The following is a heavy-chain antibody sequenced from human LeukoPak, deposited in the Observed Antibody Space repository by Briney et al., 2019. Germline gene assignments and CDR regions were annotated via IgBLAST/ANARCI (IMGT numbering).Heavy chain of an antibody. V-gene: IGHV3-66*01. Sequence: GGSLRLSCAASGFTVSSNYMSWVRQAPGKGLEWVSVIYSGGSTYYADSVKGRFTISRDNSKNTLYLQMNSLRAEDTAVYYRAKSPGGSVGMTDYWGQGTLVTVSS. D-gene: IGHD3-10*01. CDR1: GFTVSSNY. CDR2: IYSGGST. J-gene: IGHJ4*02. CDR3: AKSPGGSVGMTDY.